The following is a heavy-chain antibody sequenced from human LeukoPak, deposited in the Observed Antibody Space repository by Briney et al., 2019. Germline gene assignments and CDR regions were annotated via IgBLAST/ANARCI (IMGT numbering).Heavy chain of an antibody. Sequence: SQTLSLTCAMSGDSVSSNRAAWNWIRQSPSRGLEWLGRTYYRSKWYNDYALSVKSRITINPDTSKNQFSLQLNSVTPEDTAAYYCARDKSRNSSPSDFDYWGQGILVTVSS. CDR1: GDSVSSNRAA. CDR2: TYYRSKWYN. V-gene: IGHV6-1*01. D-gene: IGHD6-6*01. CDR3: ARDKSRNSSPSDFDY. J-gene: IGHJ4*02.